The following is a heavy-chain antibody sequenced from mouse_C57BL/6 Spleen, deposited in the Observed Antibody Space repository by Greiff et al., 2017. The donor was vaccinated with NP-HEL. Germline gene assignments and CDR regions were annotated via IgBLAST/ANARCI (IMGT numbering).Heavy chain of an antibody. D-gene: IGHD2-5*01. CDR1: GYAFSSSW. CDR2: IYPGDGDT. Sequence: VQLQQSGPELVKPGASVKISCKASGYAFSSSWMNWVKQRPGKGLEWIGRIYPGDGDTNYNGKFKGKATLTADKSSSTAYMQLSSLTSEDSAVYCCARGMVYSNYVWYFDVWGTGTTVTVSS. V-gene: IGHV1-82*01. CDR3: ARGMVYSNYVWYFDV. J-gene: IGHJ1*03.